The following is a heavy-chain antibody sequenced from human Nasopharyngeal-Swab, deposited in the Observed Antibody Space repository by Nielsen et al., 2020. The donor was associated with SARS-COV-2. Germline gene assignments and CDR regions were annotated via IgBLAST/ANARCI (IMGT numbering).Heavy chain of an antibody. J-gene: IGHJ4*02. CDR3: ARIDYDYVWGSYRYTGGYFDY. Sequence: WIRQPPGKALEWLALIYWDDDKRYSPSLKSGLTISKDTSKSQVVLTMTNMDPVDTATYYCARIDYDYVWGSYRYTGGYFDYWGQGTLVTVSS. CDR2: IYWDDDK. V-gene: IGHV2-5*02. D-gene: IGHD3-16*02.